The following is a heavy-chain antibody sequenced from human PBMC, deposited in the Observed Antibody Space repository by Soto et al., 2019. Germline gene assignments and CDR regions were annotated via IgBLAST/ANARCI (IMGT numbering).Heavy chain of an antibody. V-gene: IGHV4-59*08. J-gene: IGHJ6*02. Sequence: QVQLQESGPGLVKPSETLSLSCTVSGGSISSYHWSWIRQTPGKGLEWIGYVHYSWGSNYNQSLKIQVARSRAPSNIECPLKLTSVPPTDTAVYNGARQGFGALHGLVDVWGQGTTVTVSS. CDR1: GGSISSYH. CDR2: VHYSWGS. D-gene: IGHD3-10*01. CDR3: ARQGFGALHGLVDV.